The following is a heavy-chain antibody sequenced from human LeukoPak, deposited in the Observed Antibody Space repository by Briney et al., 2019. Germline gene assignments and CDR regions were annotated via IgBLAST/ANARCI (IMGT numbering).Heavy chain of an antibody. CDR1: GFTFGSYA. CDR2: ISRSGPDT. D-gene: IGHD6-13*01. CDR3: ARGSLGSWYYFDY. Sequence: PGGSLRLSCAASGFTFGSYAMSWVRQAPGKGPEWVSNISRSGPDTYYADSVKGRFTIFRDNSKNTLYLQMNSLRAEDTAVYYCARGSLGSWYYFDYWGQGTLVTVSS. J-gene: IGHJ4*02. V-gene: IGHV3-23*01.